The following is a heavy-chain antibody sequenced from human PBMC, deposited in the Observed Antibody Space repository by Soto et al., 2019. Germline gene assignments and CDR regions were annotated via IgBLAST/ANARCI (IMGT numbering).Heavy chain of an antibody. Sequence: QVQLVESGGDLVKPGGSLRLSCAAPGYTFSDYYMSWIRQAPGKGLEWISYIDTSGTKIYYADSVKGRFTITRDNAKNSLYLEMNSLGDEDTAVYYCASHYDMWSGYLSPVDYWGQGTLVTVSS. J-gene: IGHJ4*02. D-gene: IGHD3-3*01. V-gene: IGHV3-11*01. CDR1: GYTFSDYY. CDR3: ASHYDMWSGYLSPVDY. CDR2: IDTSGTKI.